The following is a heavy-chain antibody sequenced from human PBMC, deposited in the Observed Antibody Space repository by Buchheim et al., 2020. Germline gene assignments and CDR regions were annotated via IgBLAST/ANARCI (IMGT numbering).Heavy chain of an antibody. J-gene: IGHJ6*02. CDR2: ISGSGGSA. V-gene: IGHV3-23*01. CDR3: AKDLLEQQLGVWYYYGMDV. Sequence: EVQLLESGGGLVQPGGSLRLSCAASGFTFSSYAMSWVRQAPGKGLEWVSAISGSGGSAYYADSVKGRFTISRDNSKNTLYLQMNSLRAEDTAVYYCAKDLLEQQLGVWYYYGMDVWGQGTT. CDR1: GFTFSSYA. D-gene: IGHD6-13*01.